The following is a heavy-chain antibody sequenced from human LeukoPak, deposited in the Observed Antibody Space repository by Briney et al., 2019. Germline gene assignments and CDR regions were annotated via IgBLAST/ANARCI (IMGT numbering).Heavy chain of an antibody. CDR3: AAQRFLEWQVDY. CDR2: IYYSGST. D-gene: IGHD3-3*01. V-gene: IGHV4-59*08. Sequence: SETLSLTCTVSGGWISSYYWSWIRQRPGKGLEWIGYIYYSGSTNYNPSLKSRVTISVDTSKNQFSLKLSSVTAADTAVYYCAAQRFLEWQVDYWGQGTLVTVSS. J-gene: IGHJ4*02. CDR1: GGWISSYY.